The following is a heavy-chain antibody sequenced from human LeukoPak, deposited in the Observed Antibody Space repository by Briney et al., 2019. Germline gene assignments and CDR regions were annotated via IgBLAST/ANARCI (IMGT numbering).Heavy chain of an antibody. Sequence: SETLSLTCTVSGGSISSGDYYWSWTRQPPGKGLEWIGYIYYSGSTYYNPSLKSRVTISVDTSKNQFSLKLSSVTAADTAVYYCAREYCSSTSCRYRGYFDYWGQGTLVTVSS. CDR3: AREYCSSTSCRYRGYFDY. CDR2: IYYSGST. V-gene: IGHV4-30-4*08. CDR1: GGSISSGDYY. J-gene: IGHJ4*02. D-gene: IGHD2-2*01.